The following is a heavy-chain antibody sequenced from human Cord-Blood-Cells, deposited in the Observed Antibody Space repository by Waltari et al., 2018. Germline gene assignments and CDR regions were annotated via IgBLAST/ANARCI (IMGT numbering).Heavy chain of an antibody. CDR1: GVSCSGYY. V-gene: IGHV4-34*01. D-gene: IGHD6-13*01. J-gene: IGHJ4*02. CDR3: AIVDYRTIAAAGRDY. Sequence: QVQLQQWGAGLLKPSETLSLTCAVYGVSCSGYYWSWIRQPPAKGLEWIGERNHRRRPNSNPSLKSPVTISVDTSKNEFSLMLSSLTAAETALYYCAIVDYRTIAAAGRDYWGQGTLVTVSS. CDR2: RNHRRRP.